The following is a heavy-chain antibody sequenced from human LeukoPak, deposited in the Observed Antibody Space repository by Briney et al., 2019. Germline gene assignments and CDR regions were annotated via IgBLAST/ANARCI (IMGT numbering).Heavy chain of an antibody. CDR2: IWYDGSKK. D-gene: IGHD6-13*01. J-gene: IGHJ4*02. CDR1: GFTFSTYG. CDR3: VKDMKIKAAGYYFDY. V-gene: IGHV3-30*02. Sequence: PGGSLRLSCAASGFTFSTYGMHWVHQAPGKGLEWVALIWYDGSKKYYADSVKGRFTISRDNSKNTVYLQMNSLRAEDTAVFYCVKDMKIKAAGYYFDYWGQGTLVTVSS.